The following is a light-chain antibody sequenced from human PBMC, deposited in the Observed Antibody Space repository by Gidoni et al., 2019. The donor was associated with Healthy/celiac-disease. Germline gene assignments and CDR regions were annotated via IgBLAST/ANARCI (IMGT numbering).Light chain of an antibody. CDR2: AAS. CDR1: QSISSY. CDR3: QQSYSTPRT. J-gene: IGKJ1*01. V-gene: IGKV1-39*01. Sequence: SPSSLSASVGDRVTITCRASQSISSYLNWYQQKPGKAPKLLIYAASSSQSGVPSRFSGSGSGTDFTLTISSLQPEDFATYYCQQSYSTPRTFGQGTKVEIK.